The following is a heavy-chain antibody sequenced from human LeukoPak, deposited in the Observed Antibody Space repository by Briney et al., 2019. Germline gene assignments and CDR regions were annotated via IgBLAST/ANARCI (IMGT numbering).Heavy chain of an antibody. Sequence: SETLSLTCAVSGGSISSGGYSWSWIRQPPGKGLEWIGYIYHSGSTYYNPSHKSRVTISVDRSKNQFSLKLSSVTAADTAVYYCARGGYMVRGVIGMDVWGQGTTVTVSS. CDR3: ARGGYMVRGVIGMDV. V-gene: IGHV4-30-2*01. D-gene: IGHD3-10*01. CDR1: GGSISSGGYS. CDR2: IYHSGST. J-gene: IGHJ6*02.